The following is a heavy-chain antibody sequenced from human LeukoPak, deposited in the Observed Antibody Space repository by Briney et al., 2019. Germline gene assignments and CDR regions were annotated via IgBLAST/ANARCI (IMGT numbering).Heavy chain of an antibody. D-gene: IGHD3-16*02. V-gene: IGHV1-18*01. Sequence: GASVKVSCKAPGYTFTSYGISWVRQAPGQGLEWMGWISAYNGNTNYAQKLQGRVTMTIDTSTSTAYMELGSLRSDDTAVYYCASSPYYDYVWGSYRFDYWGQGTLVTVSS. CDR3: ASSPYYDYVWGSYRFDY. CDR2: ISAYNGNT. CDR1: GYTFTSYG. J-gene: IGHJ4*02.